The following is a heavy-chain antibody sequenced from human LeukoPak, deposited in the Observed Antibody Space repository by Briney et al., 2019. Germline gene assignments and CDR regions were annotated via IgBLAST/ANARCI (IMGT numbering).Heavy chain of an antibody. CDR1: GFTFSSYA. CDR2: ISGSGGST. V-gene: IGHV3-23*01. Sequence: GGSLRLSCAASGFTFSSYAMSWVRQAPGKGLEWVSAISGSGGSTYYADSVKGRFTISRDNPKNTLYLQMNSLRAEDTAVYYCAKGIVLMVYATLDYWGQGTLVTVSS. J-gene: IGHJ4*02. CDR3: AKGIVLMVYATLDY. D-gene: IGHD2-8*01.